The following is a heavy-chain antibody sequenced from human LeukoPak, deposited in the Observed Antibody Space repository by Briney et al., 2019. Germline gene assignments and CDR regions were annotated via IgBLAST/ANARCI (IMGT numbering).Heavy chain of an antibody. CDR2: IFYSGST. CDR3: ARAYSSSWYFNWFDP. Sequence: SETLSLTCTVPGGSISSYYGSWMRQPPGEGGEWGGYIFYSGSTNYNPSLKRRVTISVDTSKNQFSLKLSSVTAADTAVYYCARAYSSSWYFNWFDPWGQGTLVTVSS. V-gene: IGHV4-59*08. CDR1: GGSISSYY. D-gene: IGHD6-13*01. J-gene: IGHJ5*02.